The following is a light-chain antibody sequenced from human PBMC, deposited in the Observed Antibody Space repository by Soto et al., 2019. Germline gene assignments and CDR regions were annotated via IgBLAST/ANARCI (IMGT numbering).Light chain of an antibody. V-gene: IGKV3-20*01. CDR1: QSVSSNF. CDR2: GAS. Sequence: EIVLTQSPGTLSLSPGERTTLSCRASQSVSSNFLDWYQQKPGQAPGLLIYGASSRATGIPDRFSGSGSGTDFTLTISRLEPEDCAVYYCQQYETSPRTFGQGTKVEI. CDR3: QQYETSPRT. J-gene: IGKJ1*01.